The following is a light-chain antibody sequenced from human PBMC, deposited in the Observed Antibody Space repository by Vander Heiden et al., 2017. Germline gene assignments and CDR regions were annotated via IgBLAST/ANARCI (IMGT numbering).Light chain of an antibody. Sequence: EIVLTQSPATLCLSPWERATLSCSARKSVSRHLVWYQQKPGQAPRLLIYDASTRATGIPDRFSGSGSGTDFTLTITRLEPEDFAVYYCQQRGNWPRTFGGGTKVEIK. J-gene: IGKJ4*01. V-gene: IGKV3-11*01. CDR2: DAS. CDR1: KSVSRH. CDR3: QQRGNWPRT.